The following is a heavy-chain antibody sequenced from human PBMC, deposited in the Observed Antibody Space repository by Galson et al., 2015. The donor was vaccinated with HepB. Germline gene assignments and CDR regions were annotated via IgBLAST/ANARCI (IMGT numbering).Heavy chain of an antibody. J-gene: IGHJ4*02. CDR2: VYYTWIT. V-gene: IGHV4-59*08. D-gene: IGHD5-24*01. CDR3: ARHPSHRSTGYTSYI. Sequence: LSLTCTVSGGSISNYYWNWIRQAPGKGLEWIGYVYYTWITNYTPSLKSRVTISVDTSKNQFSLKLKSVTAADTAVYYSARHPSHRSTGYTSYIWGQGALVTVSS. CDR1: GGSISNYY.